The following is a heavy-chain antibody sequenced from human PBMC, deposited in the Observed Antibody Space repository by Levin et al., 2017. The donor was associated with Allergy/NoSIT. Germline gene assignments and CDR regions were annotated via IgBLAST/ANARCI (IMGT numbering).Heavy chain of an antibody. J-gene: IGHJ4*02. CDR2: ISSSRRTI. CDR1: GFTFSTYT. CDR3: ARSSHNWNDVVLDY. V-gene: IGHV3-48*01. D-gene: IGHD1-20*01. Sequence: GGSLRLSCAASGFTFSTYTMNWVRQAPGKGLEWVSYISSSRRTIYYADSVKGRFTISRDNAKNSLYLQMNSLRAEDTALYYCARSSHNWNDVVLDYWGQGTLVAVSS.